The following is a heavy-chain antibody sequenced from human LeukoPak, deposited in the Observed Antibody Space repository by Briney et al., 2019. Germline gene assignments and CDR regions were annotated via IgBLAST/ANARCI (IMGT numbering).Heavy chain of an antibody. CDR2: ISSSSSYI. J-gene: IGHJ4*02. V-gene: IGHV3-21*04. CDR1: GFTFSSYS. D-gene: IGHD2-15*01. Sequence: GGSLRLSCAASGFTFSSYSMNWVRQAPGKGLEWVSSISSSSSYIYYADSVKGRFTISRDSSKNTLLLQMNNLRDEDTAVYYCTKIGGSGLLYYFDFWGQGTLVSVSS. CDR3: TKIGGSGLLYYFDF.